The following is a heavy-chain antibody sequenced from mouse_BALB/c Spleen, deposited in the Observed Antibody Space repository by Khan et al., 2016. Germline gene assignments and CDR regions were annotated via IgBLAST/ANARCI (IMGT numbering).Heavy chain of an antibody. Sequence: EVQLQESGPGLVKPSQSLSLTCTVTGYSITSDYAWNWIRQFPGNKLESMGYISSSGRTNYNPSLKGRISITRDTSRNQFFLQLNSVTTEDTATYYCVRWIRGAMDYWGQGTSVTVSS. CDR1: GYSITSDYA. J-gene: IGHJ4*01. V-gene: IGHV3-2*02. CDR2: ISSSGRT. CDR3: VRWIRGAMDY.